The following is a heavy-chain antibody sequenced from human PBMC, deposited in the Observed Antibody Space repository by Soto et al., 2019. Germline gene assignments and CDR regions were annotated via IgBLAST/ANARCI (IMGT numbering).Heavy chain of an antibody. CDR3: ARLQWDLADGY. CDR2: ISSSSSTI. CDR1: GFTFSSYS. J-gene: IGHJ4*02. Sequence: GGSLRLSCAASGFTFSSYSMNWVRQAPGKGLEWVSYISSSSSTIYYADSVKGRFTISRDNAKNSLYLQMNSLRAEDTAVYYCARLQWDLADGYCGQGTLVAVSS. V-gene: IGHV3-48*04. D-gene: IGHD1-26*01.